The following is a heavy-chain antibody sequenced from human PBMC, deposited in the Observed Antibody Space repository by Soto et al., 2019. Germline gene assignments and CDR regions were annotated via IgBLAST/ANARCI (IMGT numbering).Heavy chain of an antibody. CDR3: ARGGPDYDVLTGLYGMDV. J-gene: IGHJ6*02. Sequence: GASVKVSCKASGYTFTGYHMHWLRQAPGQGLEWMGWINPNSGGKKYVQKFQGRVTMSRDTSINTAYMDLSRLRSDDTAVYYCARGGPDYDVLTGLYGMDVWGQGTTVTVSS. V-gene: IGHV1-2*02. D-gene: IGHD3-9*01. CDR2: INPNSGGK. CDR1: GYTFTGYH.